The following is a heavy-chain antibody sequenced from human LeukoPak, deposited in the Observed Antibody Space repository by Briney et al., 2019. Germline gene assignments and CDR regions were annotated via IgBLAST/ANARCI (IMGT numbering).Heavy chain of an antibody. J-gene: IGHJ4*02. D-gene: IGHD6-19*01. Sequence: GASVKVSCTASGGTFSSYAISWVRQAPGQGLEWMGGIIPIFGTANYAQKFQGRVTITADESTSTACMELSSLRSEDTAVYYCATGGAYLAVAVGYWGQGTLVTDSS. CDR1: GGTFSSYA. V-gene: IGHV1-69*13. CDR2: IIPIFGTA. CDR3: ATGGAYLAVAVGY.